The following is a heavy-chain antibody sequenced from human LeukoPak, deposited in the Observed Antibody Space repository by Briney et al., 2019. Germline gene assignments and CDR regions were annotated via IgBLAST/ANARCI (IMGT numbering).Heavy chain of an antibody. CDR3: VSGRWSGYYFDT. J-gene: IGHJ4*02. V-gene: IGHV4-59*01. Sequence: MPSETLSLTCTVSGGSITSYHWSWIRQSPWKGLEWIGYINYSGTTNYNPSLKSRATMSVDTSKKQFSLRLISVTAADTAAYYCVSGRWSGYYFDTWGQGTRVTVSS. CDR1: GGSITSYH. CDR2: INYSGTT. D-gene: IGHD3-3*01.